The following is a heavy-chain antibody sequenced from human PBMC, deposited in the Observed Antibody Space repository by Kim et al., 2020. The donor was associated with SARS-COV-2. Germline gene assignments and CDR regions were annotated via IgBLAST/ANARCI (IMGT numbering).Heavy chain of an antibody. J-gene: IGHJ4*02. CDR2: K. Sequence: KYYADSVKGRFTISRDNSKNTLYLQMNSLRAEDTAVYYCAKENSGWYYDYWGQGTLVTVSS. V-gene: IGHV3-33*06. D-gene: IGHD6-19*01. CDR3: AKENSGWYYDY.